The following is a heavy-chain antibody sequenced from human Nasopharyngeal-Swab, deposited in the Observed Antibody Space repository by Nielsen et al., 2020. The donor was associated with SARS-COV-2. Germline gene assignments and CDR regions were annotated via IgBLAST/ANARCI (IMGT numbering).Heavy chain of an antibody. Sequence: WIRQPPGKGLEWVAVISYDGSNKYYADSVKGRFTISRDNSKNTLYLQMNSLRAEDTAVYYCARDHLYCSGSSCYRNYYGMDVWGQGTTVTVSS. V-gene: IGHV3-30-3*01. CDR3: ARDHLYCSGSSCYRNYYGMDV. CDR2: ISYDGSNK. D-gene: IGHD2-15*01. J-gene: IGHJ6*02.